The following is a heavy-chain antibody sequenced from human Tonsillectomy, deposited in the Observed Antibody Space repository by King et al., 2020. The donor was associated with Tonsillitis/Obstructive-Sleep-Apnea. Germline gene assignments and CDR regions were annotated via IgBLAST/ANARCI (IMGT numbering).Heavy chain of an antibody. D-gene: IGHD3-3*01. Sequence: QVQLVESGGAVVQPGRSLRLSCAASGLIFSNYAMHWVRQAPGKGLEWVALVSYDGNKEYYAESVKGRLTISRDNSKNTVYLQMNSLRAEDTAVYYCARAQEKGFWNGNPNYYYYMDVWGTGTAVTVSS. CDR3: ARAQEKGFWNGNPNYYYYMDV. J-gene: IGHJ6*03. V-gene: IGHV3-30*14. CDR1: GLIFSNYA. CDR2: VSYDGNKE.